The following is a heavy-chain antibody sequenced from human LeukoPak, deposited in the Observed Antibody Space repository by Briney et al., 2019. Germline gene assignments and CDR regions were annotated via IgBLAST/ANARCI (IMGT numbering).Heavy chain of an antibody. CDR3: TTDDYYVSGTYFPGFDS. V-gene: IGHV3-15*01. Sequence: GGSLRLSCAASGFTLSSYSMNWVRQTPGKGLEWVGRIKSKTDGETTDYAAPVKGRFTLSRDDSINTLYLQMNSLKTEDTAVYYCTTDDYYVSGTYFPGFDSWGQGTLVTVPS. D-gene: IGHD3-22*01. CDR2: IKSKTDGETT. J-gene: IGHJ4*02. CDR1: GFTLSSYS.